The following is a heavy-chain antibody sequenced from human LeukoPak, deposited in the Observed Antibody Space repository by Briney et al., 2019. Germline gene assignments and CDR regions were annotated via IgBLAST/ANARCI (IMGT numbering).Heavy chain of an antibody. CDR1: GGTFSSYA. CDR2: IIPIFGTA. Sequence: SVKVSCKASGGTFSSYAISWVRQAPGQGLEWMGRIIPIFGTANYAQKFQGRVTITTDESTSTAYMELSSLRSEDTAVHYCARVSPSGYSTAGAFDIWGQGTMVTVSS. CDR3: ARVSPSGYSTAGAFDI. V-gene: IGHV1-69*05. J-gene: IGHJ3*02. D-gene: IGHD3-22*01.